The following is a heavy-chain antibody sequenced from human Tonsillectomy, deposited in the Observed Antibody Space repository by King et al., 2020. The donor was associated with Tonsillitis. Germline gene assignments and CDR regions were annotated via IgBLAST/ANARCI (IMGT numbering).Heavy chain of an antibody. CDR1: GFTVSSNY. D-gene: IGHD3-22*01. Sequence: QLVQSGGGLIQPGGSLRLSCAASGFTVSSNYMSWVRQAPGKGLEWVSIIYSGGSTYYADSVKGRFTISRDNSKNTLYLQMNSLRAEDTAVYYCARFESGSSGYRKNAFDIWGQGKMVTVSS. V-gene: IGHV3-53*01. CDR3: ARFESGSSGYRKNAFDI. CDR2: IYSGGST. J-gene: IGHJ3*02.